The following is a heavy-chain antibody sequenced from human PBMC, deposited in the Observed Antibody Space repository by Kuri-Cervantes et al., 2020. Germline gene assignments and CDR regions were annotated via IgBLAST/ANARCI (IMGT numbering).Heavy chain of an antibody. CDR3: ASGPPHERGEVAPTRYMDV. CDR1: GGTFSSYA. Sequence: ASVKVSCKASGGTFSSYAISWVRQAPGQGLEWMGWINPNSGGTNYAQKFQGRVTMTRDTSISTAYMELSSLRSEDTAVYYCASGPPHERGEVAPTRYMDVWGKGTTVTVSS. V-gene: IGHV1-2*02. CDR2: INPNSGGT. J-gene: IGHJ6*03. D-gene: IGHD2-15*01.